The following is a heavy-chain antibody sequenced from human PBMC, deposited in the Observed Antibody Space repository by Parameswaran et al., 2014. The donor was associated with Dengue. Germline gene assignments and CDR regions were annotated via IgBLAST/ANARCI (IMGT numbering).Heavy chain of an antibody. D-gene: IGHD3-3*01. Sequence: RWIRQPPGKRLEWVANIKQDGSEKYYVDSVKGRFTISRDNAKNSLYLQMNSLRAEDTAVYYCARDGYDFWSGYDTYYYYGMDVWGQGTTVTVSS. CDR2: IKQDGSEK. V-gene: IGHV3-7*01. CDR3: ARDGYDFWSGYDTYYYYGMDV. J-gene: IGHJ6*02.